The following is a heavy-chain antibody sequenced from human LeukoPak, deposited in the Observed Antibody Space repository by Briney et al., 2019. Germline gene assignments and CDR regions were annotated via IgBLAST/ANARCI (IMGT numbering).Heavy chain of an antibody. CDR3: ARDQVTMARGSSLRYYGMDV. Sequence: GGSLRLSCAASGFTVSSNYMSWVRQAPGKGLEWVSVIYSGGSTYYSDSVKGRFTISRDNSKNTLYLQMNSLRAEDTAVYYCARDQVTMARGSSLRYYGMDVWGQGTTVTVSS. CDR2: IYSGGST. J-gene: IGHJ6*02. CDR1: GFTVSSNY. D-gene: IGHD3-10*01. V-gene: IGHV3-53*01.